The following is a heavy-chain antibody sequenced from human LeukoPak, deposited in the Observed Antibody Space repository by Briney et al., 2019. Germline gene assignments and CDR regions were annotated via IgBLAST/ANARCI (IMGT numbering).Heavy chain of an antibody. CDR2: INVDSGGT. Sequence: ASVKVSCKASRYSFTGYYMHWVRLAPGQGLEWMGWINVDSGGTKYAEKFQGRVTMTRDTSISTAYMELSRLRSDDTAVYYCARDEGYYNYMDVWGKGTTVSDSS. CDR1: RYSFTGYY. V-gene: IGHV1-2*02. J-gene: IGHJ6*03. CDR3: ARDEGYYNYMDV.